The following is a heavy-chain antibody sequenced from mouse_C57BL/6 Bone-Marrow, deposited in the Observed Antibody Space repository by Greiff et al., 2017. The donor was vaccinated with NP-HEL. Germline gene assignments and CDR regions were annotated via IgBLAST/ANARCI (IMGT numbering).Heavy chain of an antibody. J-gene: IGHJ2*01. CDR1: GYTFTSYW. CDR2: INPSNGGT. Sequence: QVHVKQPGTELVKPGASVKLSCKASGYTFTSYWMHWVKQRPGQGLEWIGNINPSNGGTNYNEKFKSKATLTVDKSSSTAYMQLSSLTSEDSAVYYCARVPLYYYGSSLDYWGQGTTLTVSS. CDR3: ARVPLYYYGSSLDY. V-gene: IGHV1-53*01. D-gene: IGHD1-1*01.